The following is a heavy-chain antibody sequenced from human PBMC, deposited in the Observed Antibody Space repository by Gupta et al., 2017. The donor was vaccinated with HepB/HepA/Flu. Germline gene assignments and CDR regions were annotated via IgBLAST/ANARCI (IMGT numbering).Heavy chain of an antibody. D-gene: IGHD1-7*01. Sequence: QVQLQQWGAGLLKPSETLSLTCAVYGGSFSGYYWSWLRQPPGKGLEWIGEINHSGSTNYNPSLKSRVTISVDTSKNQFSLKLSSVTAADTAVYYCARGPRKYNWNYRNYYYYGMDVWGQGTTVTVSS. CDR1: GGSFSGYY. CDR2: INHSGST. V-gene: IGHV4-34*01. CDR3: ARGPRKYNWNYRNYYYYGMDV. J-gene: IGHJ6*02.